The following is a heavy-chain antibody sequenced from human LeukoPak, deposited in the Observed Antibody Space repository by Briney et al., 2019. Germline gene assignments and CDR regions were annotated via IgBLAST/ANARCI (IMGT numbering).Heavy chain of an antibody. CDR2: ISSNGNDK. CDR1: GVTFSSYD. V-gene: IGHV3-30*03. Sequence: GGSLRLSCAASGVTFSSYDMHWVRQAPGKGLEWVALISSNGNDKLYGDSVKGRFTISRDDSKSTLYLQMNSLRAEDTAVYYCTTKVIRGNSGDDYDDWGQGTLVTVSS. J-gene: IGHJ4*02. D-gene: IGHD5-12*01. CDR3: TTKVIRGNSGDDYDD.